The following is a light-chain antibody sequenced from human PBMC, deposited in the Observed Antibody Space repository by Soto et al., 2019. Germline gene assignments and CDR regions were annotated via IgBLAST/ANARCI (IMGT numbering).Light chain of an antibody. CDR1: QSVSSSY. Sequence: EIVLTQSPGTLSLSPGERATLSCRSSQSVSSSYLACYQQKPGQAPRLLIYDVSSRATGIPDRFSGSGSGTDFTLTISRLEPEDFAVYYCQQYGSSPTFGQGTKVEIK. CDR2: DVS. CDR3: QQYGSSPT. V-gene: IGKV3-20*01. J-gene: IGKJ1*01.